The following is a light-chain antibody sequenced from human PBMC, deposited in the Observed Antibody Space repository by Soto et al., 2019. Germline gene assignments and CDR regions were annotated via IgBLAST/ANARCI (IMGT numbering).Light chain of an antibody. CDR3: GTWDSSLSAVV. Sequence: QSVLTQPPSVSAAPGQKVTISCSGSSSKIGNNYVSWYQQLPGTAPKLLIYDNNKRPSGIPDRFSGSKSGTSATLGITGLQTGDEADYYCGTWDSSLSAVVFGGGTQLTVL. CDR2: DNN. CDR1: SSKIGNNY. V-gene: IGLV1-51*01. J-gene: IGLJ2*01.